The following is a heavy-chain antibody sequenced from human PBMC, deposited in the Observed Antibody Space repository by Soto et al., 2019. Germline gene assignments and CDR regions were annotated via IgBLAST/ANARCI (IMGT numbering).Heavy chain of an antibody. V-gene: IGHV3-72*01. J-gene: IGHJ6*01. Sequence: EVQLVESGGGLVQPGGSLRLSCVVSGFIFSDHYMDWVRQAPGKGLEWVGRSRNKVNSYSTEYAASVIGRFTISRDDSRKSLFLQMNSLKTEDTAVYYCARSLYSGSGSYYYGMDVWGQGTTVTVSS. CDR1: GFIFSDHY. CDR2: SRNKVNSYST. D-gene: IGHD3-10*01. CDR3: ARSLYSGSGSYYYGMDV.